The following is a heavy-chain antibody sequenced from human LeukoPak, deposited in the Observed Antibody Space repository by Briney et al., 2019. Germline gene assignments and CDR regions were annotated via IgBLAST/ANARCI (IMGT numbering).Heavy chain of an antibody. D-gene: IGHD1-1*01. CDR3: ATYINWVAGDV. CDR2: INHEGGAI. CDR1: GFAFSESW. J-gene: IGHJ6*02. V-gene: IGHV3-7*01. Sequence: GGSLRLSCAASGFAFSESWMTWVRQVPGQGLEWVAHINHEGGAIQYVDSVKGRFTISRDNAKGSVFLQMNSLRAEDTAIYHCATYINWVAGDVWGQGTTVIVSS.